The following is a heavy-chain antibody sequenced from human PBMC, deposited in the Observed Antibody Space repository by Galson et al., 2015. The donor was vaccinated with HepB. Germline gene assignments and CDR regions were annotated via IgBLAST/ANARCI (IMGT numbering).Heavy chain of an antibody. V-gene: IGHV3-53*01. D-gene: IGHD6-13*01. CDR2: IYSGGST. J-gene: IGHJ4*02. Sequence: SLRLSCAASGFTVSSNYMSWVRQAPGKGLEWVSVIYSGGSTYYADSVKGRFTISRDNSKNTLYLQMNSLRAEDTAVYYCARGSIAAAGIEYFDYWGQGTLVTVSS. CDR3: ARGSIAAAGIEYFDY. CDR1: GFTVSSNY.